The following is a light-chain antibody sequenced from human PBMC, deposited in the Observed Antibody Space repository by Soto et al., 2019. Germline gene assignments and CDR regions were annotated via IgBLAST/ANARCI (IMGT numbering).Light chain of an antibody. CDR3: QQRSNWPLT. CDR1: QSVSSY. J-gene: IGKJ4*01. V-gene: IGKV3-11*01. CDR2: EAS. Sequence: EIVLTQSPATLSLSPGERATLSCRASQSVSSYLAWYQQKPGQAPRLLIYEASNRATGIPARFSGSGSGKDFTPTISSLEPEDFAIYCCQQRSNWPLTFGGGTTVEIK.